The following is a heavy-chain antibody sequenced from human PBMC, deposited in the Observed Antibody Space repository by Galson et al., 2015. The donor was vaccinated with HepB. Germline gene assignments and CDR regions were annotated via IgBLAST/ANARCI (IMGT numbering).Heavy chain of an antibody. CDR3: ATGGGIYGIDY. V-gene: IGHV3-15*01. J-gene: IGHJ4*02. Sequence: SLRLSCAGTGFTFSNAWMNWVRQAPGKGLEWVGRIKSKAVGGTIDYAAPVKGRFSVSRDDSKSTVYVQMNSLKIEDTAVYYCATGGGIYGIDYWGQGTLVTVSS. D-gene: IGHD1-26*01. CDR1: GFTFSNAW. CDR2: IKSKAVGGTI.